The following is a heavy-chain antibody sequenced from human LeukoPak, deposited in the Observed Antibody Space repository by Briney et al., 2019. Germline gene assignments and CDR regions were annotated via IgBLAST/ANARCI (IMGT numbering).Heavy chain of an antibody. Sequence: SETLSLTCTVSGGSITHYYWSWIRQPPGKGLEWIGYVYYSGSTNYIPSLKSRVTISVDTSKNQFSLKLSSVTAADTAVYYCAATMVRGVHTHFDYWGQGTLVTVSS. CDR1: GGSITHYY. J-gene: IGHJ4*02. CDR3: AATMVRGVHTHFDY. V-gene: IGHV4-59*08. D-gene: IGHD3-10*01. CDR2: VYYSGST.